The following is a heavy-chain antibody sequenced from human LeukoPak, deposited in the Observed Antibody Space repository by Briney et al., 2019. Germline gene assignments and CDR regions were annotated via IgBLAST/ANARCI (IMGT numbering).Heavy chain of an antibody. Sequence: GGSLRLSCAASGFTFSSNWMHWVRQAPGKGLVWVSHINRDGSTTYYADSVKGRFTTSRDNAKNTLYLQMNSLRAEDTAVYYCAMDAAVKDSWGQGTLVTVSS. J-gene: IGHJ4*02. V-gene: IGHV3-74*01. CDR3: AMDAAVKDS. CDR2: INRDGSTT. CDR1: GFTFSSNW. D-gene: IGHD4-17*01.